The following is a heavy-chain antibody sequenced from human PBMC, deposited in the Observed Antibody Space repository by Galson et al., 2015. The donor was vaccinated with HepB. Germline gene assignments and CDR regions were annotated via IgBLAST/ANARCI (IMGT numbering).Heavy chain of an antibody. V-gene: IGHV3-23*01. CDR2: ISGSGGST. CDR1: QFTFSSYA. D-gene: IGHD3-22*01. Sequence: SLRLSCAASQFTFSSYAMSWVRQAPGKGLEWVSAISGSGGSTYYADSVKGRFTISRDNSKNTLHLQMHSLRAEDTAVYYCATGGYYDSSGYYRHYYYYMDVWGKGTTVTVSS. CDR3: ATGGYYDSSGYYRHYYYYMDV. J-gene: IGHJ6*03.